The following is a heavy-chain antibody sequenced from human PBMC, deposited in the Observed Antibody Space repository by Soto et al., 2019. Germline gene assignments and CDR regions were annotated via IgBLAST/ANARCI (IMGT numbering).Heavy chain of an antibody. V-gene: IGHV1-69*02. CDR1: GGTFSSYT. Sequence: SVKVSCKASGGTFSSYTISWVRQAPGQGLEWMGRIIPIPGIANYAQKFQGRVTITADKSTSTAYMELSSLRSEDTAVYYCARDGEDIVVVPAAFDPWGQGTLVTAPQ. D-gene: IGHD2-2*01. CDR3: ARDGEDIVVVPAAFDP. J-gene: IGHJ5*02. CDR2: IIPIPGIA.